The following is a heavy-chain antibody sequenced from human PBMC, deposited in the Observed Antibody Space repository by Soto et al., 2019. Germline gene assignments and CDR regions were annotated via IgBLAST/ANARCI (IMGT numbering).Heavy chain of an antibody. Sequence: GGSLRLSCAASGFPFSSYSMNWVRQAPGKGLEWVSSISSSSSYIYYADSVKGRFTISRDNAKNSLYLQMNSLRAEDTAVYYCARDGVAVAGIDYWGQGTLVTVSS. CDR2: ISSSSSYI. D-gene: IGHD6-19*01. CDR3: ARDGVAVAGIDY. J-gene: IGHJ4*02. V-gene: IGHV3-21*01. CDR1: GFPFSSYS.